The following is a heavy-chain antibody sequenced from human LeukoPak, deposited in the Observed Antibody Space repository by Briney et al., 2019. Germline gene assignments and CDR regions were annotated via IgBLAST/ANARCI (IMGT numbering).Heavy chain of an antibody. CDR2: TYYRSRWYY. D-gene: IGHD3-10*01. CDR1: GDSVSSNSAA. J-gene: IGHJ4*02. V-gene: IGHV6-1*01. Sequence: SQTLSLTCAISGDSVSSNSAAWYWIRQSPSRGLEWLGRTYYRSRWYYEYAVSVRSRITINADTSKNHFSLQLNSVTPDDTAVYYCARDPSGDQGLDSWGQGTLVTVSS. CDR3: ARDPSGDQGLDS.